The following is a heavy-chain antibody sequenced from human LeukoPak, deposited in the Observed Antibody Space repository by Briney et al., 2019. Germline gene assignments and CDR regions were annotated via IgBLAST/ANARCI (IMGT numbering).Heavy chain of an antibody. CDR1: GYTFTGYY. Sequence: ASVKVSCKASGYTFTGYYMHWVRQAPGQGLEWMGWINPNSGGTNYAQKFQGRVTMTGDTSISTAYMELSRLRSDDTAVYYCARETQGSSWYYFDYWGQGTLVTVSS. V-gene: IGHV1-2*02. CDR3: ARETQGSSWYYFDY. J-gene: IGHJ4*02. CDR2: INPNSGGT. D-gene: IGHD6-13*01.